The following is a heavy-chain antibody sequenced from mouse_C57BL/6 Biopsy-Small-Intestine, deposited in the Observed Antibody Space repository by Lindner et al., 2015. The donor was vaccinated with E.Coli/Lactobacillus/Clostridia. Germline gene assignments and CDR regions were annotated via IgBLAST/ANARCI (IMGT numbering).Heavy chain of an antibody. V-gene: IGHV1-82*01. D-gene: IGHD1-1*01. J-gene: IGHJ2*01. CDR1: GYAFSSSW. Sequence: VQLQESGPELVKPGASVKISCKASGYAFSSSWMNWVKQRPGKGLGWIGRIYPGDGDTNYNGKFKGKATLTADKSSSTAYMQLSSLTSEDSAVYFCARGGYGSSYDYWGQGTTLTVSS. CDR3: ARGGYGSSYDY. CDR2: IYPGDGDT.